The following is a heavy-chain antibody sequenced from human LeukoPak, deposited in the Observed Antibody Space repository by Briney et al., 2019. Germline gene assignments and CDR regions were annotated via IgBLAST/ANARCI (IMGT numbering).Heavy chain of an antibody. D-gene: IGHD3-3*01. J-gene: IGHJ4*02. Sequence: ASVKVSCKASGYTFTGYYMHWVRQAPGQGLEWMGWINPNSGGTNYAQKFQGRVTMTRDTSISTAYMELSRLRSDDTAVYYRARDGATIFGVVAFDYWGQGTLVTVSS. CDR2: INPNSGGT. CDR3: ARDGATIFGVVAFDY. V-gene: IGHV1-2*02. CDR1: GYTFTGYY.